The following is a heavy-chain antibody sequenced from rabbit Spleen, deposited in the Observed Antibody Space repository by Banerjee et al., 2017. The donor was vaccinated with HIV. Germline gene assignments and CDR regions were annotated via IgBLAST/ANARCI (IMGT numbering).Heavy chain of an antibody. D-gene: IGHD6-1*01. CDR3: ARGVPGYDDAQDL. Sequence: QEQLEESGGGLVKPGGALTLTCKASGFSFSSHYYMCWVRQAPGKGLELVAYINTVSGGTYYASWAKGRFTISKTSSTTVTLQMTSLTAADTATYFCARGVPGYDDAQDLWGPGTLVTVS. CDR1: GFSFSSHYY. V-gene: IGHV1S45*01. CDR2: INTVSGGT. J-gene: IGHJ4*01.